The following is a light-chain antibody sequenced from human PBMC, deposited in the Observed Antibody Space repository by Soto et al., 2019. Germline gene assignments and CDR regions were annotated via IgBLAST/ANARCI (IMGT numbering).Light chain of an antibody. J-gene: IGKJ1*01. CDR2: KAS. V-gene: IGKV1-5*03. Sequence: DVQMTQSPSTLSASVGDRFTITFRASQSITGWLAWFQQKPGKAPKLLISKASSLQSGVPSRFSGSGSGTEFTLTISSLQPDDFATYYCQQYNPYSPWTFGQGTKVDI. CDR1: QSITGW. CDR3: QQYNPYSPWT.